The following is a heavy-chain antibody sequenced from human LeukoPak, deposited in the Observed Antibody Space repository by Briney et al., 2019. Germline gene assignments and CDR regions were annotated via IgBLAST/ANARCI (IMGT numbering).Heavy chain of an antibody. V-gene: IGHV3-23*01. CDR3: AKDGGLWVSAHWGDS. D-gene: IGHD7-27*01. CDR1: GFTFSSYA. CDR2: ISGSGGST. J-gene: IGHJ4*02. Sequence: GGSLRLSCAASGFTFSSYAMSWVRQTPGKGLEWVSAISGSGGSTYYADSVKGRFTISRDNSKNTLFLQMNSLRAEDTAVYYCAKDGGLWVSAHWGDSWGRGTLVTVSS.